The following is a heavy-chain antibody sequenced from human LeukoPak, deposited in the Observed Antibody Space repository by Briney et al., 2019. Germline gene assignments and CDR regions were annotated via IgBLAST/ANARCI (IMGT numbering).Heavy chain of an antibody. CDR3: ASYDSSGYPPGRGMDV. V-gene: IGHV1-69*17. Sequence: SVKVSFKASGGTFISYAISWVRQAPGQGLEWMGGIIPIFGIANYAQKFQGRVTITADKSTSTAYMELSSLRSEDTAVYYCASYDSSGYPPGRGMDVWGQGTTVTVSS. CDR2: IIPIFGIA. J-gene: IGHJ6*02. D-gene: IGHD3-22*01. CDR1: GGTFISYA.